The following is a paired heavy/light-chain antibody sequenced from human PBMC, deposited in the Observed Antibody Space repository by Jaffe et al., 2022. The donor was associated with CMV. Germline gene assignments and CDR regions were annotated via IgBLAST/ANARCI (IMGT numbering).Light chain of an antibody. CDR3: QVWDSYGDHVV. CDR2: SDT. CDR1: NIGSKS. Sequence: SYVLTQPPSVSVAPGKTARLTCGGSNIGSKSVHWYLQKPGQAPVLVLYSDTDRPSGIPERFSGSNSGNTATLTISRVEAGDEADYVCQVWDSYGDHVVFGGGTKLTVL. J-gene: IGLJ2*01. V-gene: IGLV3-21*04.
Heavy chain of an antibody. CDR2: IYHSGST. CDR1: GDSINNYH. V-gene: IGHV4-59*01. Sequence: QVQLQESGPALVKPSEALSLACTVSGDSINNYHWSWIRQPPGRGLEWIGYIYHSGSTTYNPSLKSRVTLSIDTSKNQFFLKLNSVTAADTAMYYCARGPVVAPTYYYYMDVWGKGTTVTVSS. CDR3: ARGPVVAPTYYYYMDV. D-gene: IGHD2-15*01. J-gene: IGHJ6*03.